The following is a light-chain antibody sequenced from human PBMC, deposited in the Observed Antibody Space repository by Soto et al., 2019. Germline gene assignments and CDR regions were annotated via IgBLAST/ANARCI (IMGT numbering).Light chain of an antibody. V-gene: IGKV3-20*01. J-gene: IGKJ4*01. CDR1: QSVKNNY. CDR3: QQYGSTPLT. CDR2: DAS. Sequence: EIVLNQSPDTLSLSPGERATLSCRASQSVKNNYLAWYQQKPGQAPRFLIYDASSRATGIPDRFSGSGSGTDFTLTISILEPEDFAVYYCQQYGSTPLTFGGGTKV.